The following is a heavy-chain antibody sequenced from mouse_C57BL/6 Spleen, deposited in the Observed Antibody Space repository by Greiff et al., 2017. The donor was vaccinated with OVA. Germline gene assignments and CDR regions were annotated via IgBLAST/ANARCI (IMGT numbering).Heavy chain of an antibody. J-gene: IGHJ2*01. CDR3: ASYSPYFDY. CDR1: GYTFTSYW. V-gene: IGHV1-59*01. D-gene: IGHD2-12*01. Sequence: QVQLQQPGAELVRPGTSVKLSCKASGYTFTSYWMHWVKQRPGQGLEWIGVIDPSDSYTNYNQKFKGEATLTVDTSSSTAYMQLSSLTSEDSAVYYCASYSPYFDYWGQGTTLTVSS. CDR2: IDPSDSYT.